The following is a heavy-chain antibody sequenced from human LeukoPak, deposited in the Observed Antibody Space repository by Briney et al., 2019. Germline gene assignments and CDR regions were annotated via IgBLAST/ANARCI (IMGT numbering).Heavy chain of an antibody. J-gene: IGHJ6*04. Sequence: ASVKVSCKASGYTFTSYAMHSVRQAPGQRLEWMGWINAGNGNTKYSQKFQGRVTITRDTSASTAYMELSSLRSEDTAVYYCGRDVAYYGMDVWGKGTTVTVSS. CDR3: GRDVAYYGMDV. V-gene: IGHV1-3*01. CDR2: INAGNGNT. CDR1: GYTFTSYA.